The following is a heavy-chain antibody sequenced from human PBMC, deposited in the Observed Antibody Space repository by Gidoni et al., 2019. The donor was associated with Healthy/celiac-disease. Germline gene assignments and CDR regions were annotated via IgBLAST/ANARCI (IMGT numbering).Heavy chain of an antibody. Sequence: EVQLVESGGGLVQPGGSLRLSCAASGFTFSSYSMNWVRQAPGKGLEWVSYISSSSSTIYYADSVKGRFTISRDNAKNSLYLQMNSLRAEDTAVYYCARDLPSSSKNRGTDYWGQGTLVTVSS. D-gene: IGHD6-6*01. CDR2: ISSSSSTI. CDR1: GFTFSSYS. V-gene: IGHV3-48*01. CDR3: ARDLPSSSKNRGTDY. J-gene: IGHJ4*02.